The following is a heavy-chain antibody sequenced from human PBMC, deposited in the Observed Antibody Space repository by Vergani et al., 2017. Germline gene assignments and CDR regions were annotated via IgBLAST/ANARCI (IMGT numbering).Heavy chain of an antibody. J-gene: IGHJ4*02. V-gene: IGHV3-43*01. CDR3: AKDFWGGTQIGFDY. CDR2: ISWDGGST. Sequence: EVQLVESGGVVVQPGGSLRLSCAASGFTFDDYTMHWVRQAPGKGLEWVSLISWDGGSTYYADSVKGRFTISRDNSKYSLYLQMNSLRTEDTALYYCAKDFWGGTQIGFDYWGQGTLVTVSS. CDR1: GFTFDDYT. D-gene: IGHD3-3*01.